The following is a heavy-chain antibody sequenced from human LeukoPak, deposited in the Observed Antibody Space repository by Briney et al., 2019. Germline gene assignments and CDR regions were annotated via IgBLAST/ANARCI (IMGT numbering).Heavy chain of an antibody. CDR3: ARDSYGPLYGMDV. D-gene: IGHD5-18*01. J-gene: IGHJ6*02. CDR1: EFVFSDYY. V-gene: IGHV3-11*04. CDR2: ISDSGSTI. Sequence: GGSLGLSCAASEFVFSDYYMSWIRQAPGKGLEWVSYISDSGSTIYYADSVKGRFTISRDNVKNSLYLQMNGLRAEDTAVYYCARDSYGPLYGMDVWGQGTTVTVSS.